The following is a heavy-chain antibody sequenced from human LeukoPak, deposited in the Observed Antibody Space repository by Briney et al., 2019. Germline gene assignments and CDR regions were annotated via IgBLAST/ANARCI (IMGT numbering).Heavy chain of an antibody. J-gene: IGHJ6*03. CDR2: INHSGST. V-gene: IGHV4-34*01. Sequence: SETLSLTCAVYGGSFSGYYWSWIRQPPGKGLEWIGEINHSGSTNYNPSLKSRVTISVDTSKNQFSLKLSSVTAADTAVYYCARGGDSSPPPHYYIFYMDVWGRGTTVAVSS. D-gene: IGHD6-13*01. CDR1: GGSFSGYY. CDR3: ARGGDSSPPPHYYIFYMDV.